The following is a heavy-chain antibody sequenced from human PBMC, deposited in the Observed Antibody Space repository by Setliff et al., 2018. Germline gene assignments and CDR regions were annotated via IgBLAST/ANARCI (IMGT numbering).Heavy chain of an antibody. CDR2: IYDSGTT. J-gene: IGHJ6*03. CDR3: ARGDSFYYFMDV. Sequence: SETLSLTCTVSGGSMRSISYYWGWVRQPPGKGLEWIGTIYDSGTTYYNPSLKSRVTISVDTSKNQFSLRLSSVTAADTAVYYCARGDSFYYFMDVWGKGTTVTVSS. CDR1: GGSMRSISYY. V-gene: IGHV4-39*07.